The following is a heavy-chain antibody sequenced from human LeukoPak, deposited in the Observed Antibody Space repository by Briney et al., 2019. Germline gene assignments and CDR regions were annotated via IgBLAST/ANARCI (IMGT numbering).Heavy chain of an antibody. CDR1: GFTFSSYA. Sequence: GGSLRLSCAASGFTFSSYAMSWVRQAPGKGLEWVSGISGSGDSTYYADSVKGRFTISRDNSKNTVYLQMNSLRAEDTALYYCAKDRSDTDMVYVFDYWGQGTLVTVSS. J-gene: IGHJ4*02. V-gene: IGHV3-23*01. D-gene: IGHD5-18*01. CDR2: ISGSGDST. CDR3: AKDRSDTDMVYVFDY.